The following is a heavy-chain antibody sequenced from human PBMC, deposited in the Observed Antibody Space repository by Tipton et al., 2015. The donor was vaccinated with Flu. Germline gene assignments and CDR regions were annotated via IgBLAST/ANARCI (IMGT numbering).Heavy chain of an antibody. CDR2: IKQDASEK. D-gene: IGHD6-19*01. Sequence: AASGFRFNTFWMNWVRQAPGKGLEWVAIIKQDASEKLYVDSVEGRFTIPRDNAKNSLSLQMDSLRGDDTAVYYCAGGSGWLITDWGQGTLVTVSS. J-gene: IGHJ4*02. CDR1: GFRFNTFW. CDR3: AGGSGWLITD. V-gene: IGHV3-7*01.